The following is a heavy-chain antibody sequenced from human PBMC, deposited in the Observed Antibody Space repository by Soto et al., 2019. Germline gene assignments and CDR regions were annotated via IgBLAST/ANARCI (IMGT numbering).Heavy chain of an antibody. D-gene: IGHD3-22*01. CDR3: VRVLDSSWYADL. CDR1: GGSFSNASFY. CDR2: IFYTGVT. V-gene: IGHV4-61*03. Sequence: QVQLQESGPGLVKPSETLSLTCSVSGGSFSNASFYWTWIRQAPGTGLEYIGYIFYTGVTNYNPSLSSRVTISLDPSKNHFSLKLNSMTSADPAGYYCVRVLDSSWYADLWGRGTLVTVSS. J-gene: IGHJ2*01.